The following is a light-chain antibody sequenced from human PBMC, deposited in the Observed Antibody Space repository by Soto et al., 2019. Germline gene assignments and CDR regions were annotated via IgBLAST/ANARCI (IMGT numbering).Light chain of an antibody. CDR3: QSYDNSLSNYV. Sequence: QSVLAQPPSVSGAPGQRVTISCTGSSSNVGAGYDVHWYQQLPGTAPKLLIYGNYNRPSGVPDRFSGSKSGTSASLAITGLQAEDEVDYYCQSYDNSLSNYVFGTGTKVTVL. J-gene: IGLJ1*01. V-gene: IGLV1-40*01. CDR2: GNY. CDR1: SSNVGAGYD.